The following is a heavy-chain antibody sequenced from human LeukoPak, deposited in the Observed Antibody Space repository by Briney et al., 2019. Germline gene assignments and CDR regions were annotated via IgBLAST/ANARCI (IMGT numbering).Heavy chain of an antibody. D-gene: IGHD2-2*01. CDR1: GGSLSSYY. CDR2: IYTSGST. CDR3: ARVVVPAAMGPDWFDP. V-gene: IGHV4-4*07. J-gene: IGHJ5*02. Sequence: PSETLSLTCTVSGGSLSSYYWSWIRQPAGKGLEWIGRIYTSGSTNYNPSLKSRVTMSVDTSKNKFSLKLSSVTAADTAVYYCARVVVPAAMGPDWFDPWGQGTLVTVSS.